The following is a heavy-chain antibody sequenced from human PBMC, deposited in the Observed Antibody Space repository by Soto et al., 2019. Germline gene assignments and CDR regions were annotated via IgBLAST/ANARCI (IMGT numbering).Heavy chain of an antibody. CDR2: ISGSGGST. J-gene: IGHJ6*02. V-gene: IGHV3-23*01. D-gene: IGHD3-22*01. CDR3: ALLTTPLTTLGGMDV. Sequence: PGGSLRLSCAAAGFTFSNYVMSWVRQAPGKGLEWVSSISGSGGSTYYADPVKGRLTISRDNSKNTLYVQMNSLRAEDTAVYYCALLTTPLTTLGGMDVWGQGTTVTVSS. CDR1: GFTFSNYV.